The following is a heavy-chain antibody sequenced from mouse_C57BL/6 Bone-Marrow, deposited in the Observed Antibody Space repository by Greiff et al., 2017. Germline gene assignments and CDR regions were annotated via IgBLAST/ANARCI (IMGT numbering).Heavy chain of an antibody. J-gene: IGHJ2*01. Sequence: QVQLKESGPGLVQPSQSLSISCTVSGFSLTSYGVHWVRQSPGKGLEWLGVICSGGSTDYNAAFISRLSISKDNSKSQVFFTMNILQADDTAIYYCARYYYCSPYYFDYWGQGTTLTVSS. CDR3: ARYYYCSPYYFDY. D-gene: IGHD1-1*01. CDR1: GFSLTSYG. V-gene: IGHV2-2*01. CDR2: ICSGGST.